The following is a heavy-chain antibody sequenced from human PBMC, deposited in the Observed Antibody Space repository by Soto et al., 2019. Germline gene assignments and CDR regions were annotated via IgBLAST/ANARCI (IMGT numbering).Heavy chain of an antibody. J-gene: IGHJ4*02. CDR2: IYHTGST. D-gene: IGHD1-26*01. V-gene: IGHV4-38-2*01. Sequence: SETPSLTCAVSGYSISSGYYWAWIRQPPGKGLEWIGSIYHTGSTYYNPSLKSRVTMSVDTSKNRFSLKLSSVTAADTAMYYRASCSGSYYEFDYWGQGTLVTVSS. CDR3: ASCSGSYYEFDY. CDR1: GYSISSGYY.